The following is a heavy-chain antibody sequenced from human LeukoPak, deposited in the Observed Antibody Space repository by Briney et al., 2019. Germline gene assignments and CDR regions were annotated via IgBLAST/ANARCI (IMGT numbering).Heavy chain of an antibody. V-gene: IGHV4-34*01. CDR2: INHSGST. Sequence: PSETLSLTCAVYGGSFSGYYWSWIRQPPGKGLEWIGEINHSGSTNYNPSLKSRVTISVDTSKNQFPLKLSSVTAADTAVYYCARSTGYSSSWSRGGRANGYWGQGTLVTVSS. CDR3: ARSTGYSSSWSRGGRANGY. J-gene: IGHJ4*02. CDR1: GGSFSGYY. D-gene: IGHD6-13*01.